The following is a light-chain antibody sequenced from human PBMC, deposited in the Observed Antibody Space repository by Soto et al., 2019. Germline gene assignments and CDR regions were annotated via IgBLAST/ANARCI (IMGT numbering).Light chain of an antibody. CDR3: AAWDDSLNAFYV. Sequence: QSALTQPPSVSGTPGQRVTISCSGSRSNIGSNTVNWYQDLPGTAPKLLVYDNHHRPSGVPDRFSGSKSGTSDSLAISGLQYEDEADYYCAAWDDSLNAFYVSGTGTKVTVL. J-gene: IGLJ1*01. V-gene: IGLV1-44*01. CDR1: RSNIGSNT. CDR2: DNH.